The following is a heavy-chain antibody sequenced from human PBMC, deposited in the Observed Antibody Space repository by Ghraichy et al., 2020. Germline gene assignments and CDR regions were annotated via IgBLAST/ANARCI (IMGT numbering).Heavy chain of an antibody. J-gene: IGHJ4*02. D-gene: IGHD4-23*01. V-gene: IGHV4-31*03. CDR1: GGSISSGGYY. CDR2: IYYSGST. Sequence: SQTLSLTCTVSGGSISSGGYYWSWIRQHPGKGLEWIGYIYYSGSTYYNPSLKSRVTISVDTSKNQFSLKLSSVTAADTAVYYCARDQDDYGGNPTYYFDYWGQGTLVTVSS. CDR3: ARDQDDYGGNPTYYFDY.